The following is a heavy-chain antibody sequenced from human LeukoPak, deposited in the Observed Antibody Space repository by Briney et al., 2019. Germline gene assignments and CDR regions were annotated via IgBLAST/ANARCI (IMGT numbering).Heavy chain of an antibody. V-gene: IGHV3-48*03. D-gene: IGHD2-2*01. CDR3: ARNYCSSTSCLFDY. Sequence: GGSLRLSCAASGFTFSSYEMNWVRQAPGKGLEWVSYISSSGTLIYNADSVKGRFTISRDNARNSLYLQMNSLRAEDTAVYYCARNYCSSTSCLFDYWGQGTLVTVSS. J-gene: IGHJ4*02. CDR2: ISSSGTLI. CDR1: GFTFSSYE.